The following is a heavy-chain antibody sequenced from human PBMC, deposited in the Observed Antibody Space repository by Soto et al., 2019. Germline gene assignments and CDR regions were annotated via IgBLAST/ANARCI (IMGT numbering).Heavy chain of an antibody. V-gene: IGHV3-30-3*01. Sequence: PGGSLRLSCAASGFTFSSYAIHWVRHAPGKGLDWVAVISYDGSNKYYADSVKGRFTISRDNSKNMLYLQMNSLRGEDTAVFYCARDALSGSYRAYCGMDVWGPGTTVTVSS. D-gene: IGHD1-26*01. CDR2: ISYDGSNK. J-gene: IGHJ6*02. CDR1: GFTFSSYA. CDR3: ARDALSGSYRAYCGMDV.